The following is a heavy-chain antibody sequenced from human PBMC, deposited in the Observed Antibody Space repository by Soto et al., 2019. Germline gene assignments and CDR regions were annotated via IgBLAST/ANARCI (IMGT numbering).Heavy chain of an antibody. CDR1: GFTFSSYA. J-gene: IGHJ4*02. CDR2: ISGSGGST. CDR3: ARRGSGSYCEY. V-gene: IGHV3-23*01. D-gene: IGHD1-26*01. Sequence: EVQLLESGGGLVQPGGSLRLSCAASGFTFSSYAMRWVRQAPGKGLEWVSAISGSGGSTYYADSVKGRFTISRDNSKNTLYLQMNSLRAEDTAVYYCARRGSGSYCEYWGQGTLVTVSS.